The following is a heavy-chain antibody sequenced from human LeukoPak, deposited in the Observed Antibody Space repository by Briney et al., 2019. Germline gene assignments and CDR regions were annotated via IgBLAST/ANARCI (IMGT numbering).Heavy chain of an antibody. D-gene: IGHD1-7*01. V-gene: IGHV4-61*02. Sequence: SQTLSLTCTVSGGSVSSGDYYWTWIRQPAGKGLEWIGRIYTSGSTSYSPSLKSRVTISLDTSKNQFSLRLSSVTAADTAVYYCARGGELLNYLGQGTLVTVSS. CDR3: ARGGELLNY. CDR2: IYTSGST. J-gene: IGHJ4*02. CDR1: GGSVSSGDYY.